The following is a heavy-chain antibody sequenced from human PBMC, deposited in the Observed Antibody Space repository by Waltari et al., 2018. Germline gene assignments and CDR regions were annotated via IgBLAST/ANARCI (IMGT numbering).Heavy chain of an antibody. CDR1: GFRFRSHA. CDR3: ARDRIWKYVFDY. V-gene: IGHV3-30*04. J-gene: IGHJ4*02. CDR2: ISYDGSNE. D-gene: IGHD1-7*01. Sequence: QVQLVESGGGVVQPGRSLRLSCAASGFRFRSHAMHWVRQAPGKWLEWVALISYDGSNEDYADSVQGRFTISRDNSKNTLYLQIDSLRTEDTAVYYCARDRIWKYVFDYWGQGTLVTVSS.